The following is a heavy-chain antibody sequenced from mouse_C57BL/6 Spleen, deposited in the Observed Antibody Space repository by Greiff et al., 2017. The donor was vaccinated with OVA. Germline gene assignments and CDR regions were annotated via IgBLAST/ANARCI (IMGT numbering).Heavy chain of an antibody. CDR2: IDPRSGNT. CDR1: AYTFPSYG. D-gene: IGHD2-3*01. Sequence: LHLVGSGPKLPRPGASGKLSCKPSAYTFPSYGISWVRQRTGRGLEWIGEIDPRSGNTYYNEKFKGKATLTADKSSSTAYMELRSLTSEDSAVYFCARNDGTPLDYWGQGTTLTVSS. V-gene: IGHV1-81*01. J-gene: IGHJ2*01. CDR3: ARNDGTPLDY.